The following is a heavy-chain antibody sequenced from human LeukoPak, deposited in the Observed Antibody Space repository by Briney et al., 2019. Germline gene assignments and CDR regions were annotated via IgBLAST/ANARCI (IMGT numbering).Heavy chain of an antibody. CDR2: IYPGDSET. D-gene: IGHD1-20*01. J-gene: IGHJ4*02. V-gene: IGHV5-51*01. CDR3: ARLSEVVTGTGYFDF. Sequence: GESLKISCKGSGYSFTSYWIGWVRQTPGKGLEWLGIIYPGDSETRYSPSFQGQVTISADKSISTAYLQWSSLKASDTAIYYCARLSEVVTGTGYFDFWGQGTLVTVSS. CDR1: GYSFTSYW.